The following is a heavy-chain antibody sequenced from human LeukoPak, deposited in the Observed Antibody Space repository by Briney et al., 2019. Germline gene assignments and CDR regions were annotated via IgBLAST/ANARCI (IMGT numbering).Heavy chain of an antibody. V-gene: IGHV4-61*02. CDR3: ARVSPEYRLLLDTVDAFDI. Sequence: SQTLSLTCTVSGGSISSGSYYWSWIRQPAGKGLEWIGRIYTSGSTNYNPSLKSRVTISVDTSKNQFSLKLSSVTAADTAVYYCARVSPEYRLLLDTVDAFDIWGQGTMVTVSS. CDR1: GGSISSGSYY. D-gene: IGHD2-2*01. J-gene: IGHJ3*02. CDR2: IYTSGST.